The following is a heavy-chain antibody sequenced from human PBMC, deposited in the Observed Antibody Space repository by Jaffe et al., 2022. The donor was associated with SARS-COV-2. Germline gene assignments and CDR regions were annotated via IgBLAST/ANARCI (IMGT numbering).Heavy chain of an antibody. Sequence: EVQLVESGGGLVQPGGSLRLSCAASEFTFSSYWMGWVRQGPGKGLEWVANIAPDGRNSHYVDSVKGRFSISRDNAKNSLFLQMSSLRAEDTAVYYCARWVTTVLPNWVDPWGQGTLVTVSS. CDR2: IAPDGRNS. J-gene: IGHJ5*02. CDR3: ARWVTTVLPNWVDP. CDR1: EFTFSSYW. D-gene: IGHD5-18*01. V-gene: IGHV3-7*01.